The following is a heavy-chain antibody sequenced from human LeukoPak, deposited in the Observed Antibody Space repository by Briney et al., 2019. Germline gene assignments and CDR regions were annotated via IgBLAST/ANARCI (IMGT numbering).Heavy chain of an antibody. D-gene: IGHD2-8*01. V-gene: IGHV1-69*04. CDR1: GGTFSSYA. Sequence: SVKVSCKASGGTFSSYAISWVRQAPGQGLEWMGRIIPILGIANYAQKFQGRVTITADKSTSTAYMELSSLRSEDTAVYYCARDDDAYGMDVWGQGTTVTVSS. CDR3: ARDDDAYGMDV. CDR2: IIPILGIA. J-gene: IGHJ6*02.